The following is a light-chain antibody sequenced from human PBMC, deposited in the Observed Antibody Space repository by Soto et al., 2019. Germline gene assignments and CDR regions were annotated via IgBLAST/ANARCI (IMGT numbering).Light chain of an antibody. V-gene: IGLV2-14*02. Sequence: QSALTQPASVSGSPGQSITISCTGTSSDVGSYNLVSWYQQHPGKAPKLMIYEGSKRPSGVSNRFSGSKSGNTASLTISGLQSEDEADYYCRSYTSSSTLVFGGGTKLTVL. CDR3: RSYTSSSTLV. J-gene: IGLJ3*02. CDR2: EGS. CDR1: SSDVGSYNL.